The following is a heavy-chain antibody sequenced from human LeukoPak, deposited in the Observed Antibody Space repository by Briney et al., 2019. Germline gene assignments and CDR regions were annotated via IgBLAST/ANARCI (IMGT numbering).Heavy chain of an antibody. CDR3: ARGPPKARMVRGGWFDP. CDR1: GYTFTSYD. J-gene: IGHJ5*02. D-gene: IGHD3-10*01. Sequence: ASVKVSCKASGYTFTSYDINWVRQATGQGLEWMGWMNPNSGNTGYAQKFQGRVTITRNTSISTAYMELSSLRSEDTAVYYCARGPPKARMVRGGWFDPWGQGTLVTVSS. CDR2: MNPNSGNT. V-gene: IGHV1-8*01.